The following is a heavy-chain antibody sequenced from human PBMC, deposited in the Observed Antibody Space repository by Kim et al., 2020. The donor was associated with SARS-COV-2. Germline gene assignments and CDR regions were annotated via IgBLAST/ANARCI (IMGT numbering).Heavy chain of an antibody. CDR3: AKDLSFRSHDALDI. D-gene: IGHD3-16*01. Sequence: GGSLRLSCAASGFTFSTYGMHWVRQAPGKGLEWVAVIWYDGRKEYYADSVKGRFTISRDNSNNTLYLQMDSLRGEDTAVYYCAKDLSFRSHDALDIWGQGTMVTVSS. CDR1: GFTFSTYG. CDR2: IWYDGRKE. V-gene: IGHV3-33*06. J-gene: IGHJ3*02.